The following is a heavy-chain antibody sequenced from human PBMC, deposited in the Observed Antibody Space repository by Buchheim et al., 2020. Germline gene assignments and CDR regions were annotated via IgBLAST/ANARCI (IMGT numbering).Heavy chain of an antibody. V-gene: IGHV4-34*01. CDR2: INHSGST. CDR1: GGSFSGYY. J-gene: IGHJ6*02. CDR3: ARGRHYYYGMDV. Sequence: QVQLQQWGAGLLKPSETLSLTCAVYGGSFSGYYWSWIRQPPGKGLEWIGEINHSGSTNYNPSLKSRVTISVDTSKNQFSLELSSVTAADTAVYYCARGRHYYYGMDVWGQGTT.